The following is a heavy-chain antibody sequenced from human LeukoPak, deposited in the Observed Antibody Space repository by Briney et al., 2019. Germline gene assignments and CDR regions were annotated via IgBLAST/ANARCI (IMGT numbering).Heavy chain of an antibody. Sequence: GGSLRLSCAASGFTFSSYAMSWVRQAPGKGLEWVSAISGSGGSTYYADSVKGRFTISRDNAKNSLYLQMNSLRAEDTAVYYCARELGDYYDSSGYYGRDWGQGTLVTVSS. CDR3: ARELGDYYDSSGYYGRD. V-gene: IGHV3-23*01. J-gene: IGHJ4*02. CDR2: ISGSGGST. D-gene: IGHD3-22*01. CDR1: GFTFSSYA.